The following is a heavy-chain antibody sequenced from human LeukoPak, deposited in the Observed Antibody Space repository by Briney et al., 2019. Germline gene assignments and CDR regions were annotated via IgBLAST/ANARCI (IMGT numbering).Heavy chain of an antibody. CDR1: GFTFSSYS. Sequence: GGSLRLSCAASGFTFSSYSMNWVRQAPGKGLEWVSSISSSSSYKYYADSVKGRFTISRDNAKNSLYLQMNSLRAEDTAVYYCARHYGYWGQGTLVTVSS. J-gene: IGHJ4*02. D-gene: IGHD4-17*01. V-gene: IGHV3-21*01. CDR2: ISSSSSYK. CDR3: ARHYGY.